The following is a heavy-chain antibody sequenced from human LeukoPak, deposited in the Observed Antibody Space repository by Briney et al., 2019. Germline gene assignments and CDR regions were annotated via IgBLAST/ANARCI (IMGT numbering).Heavy chain of an antibody. J-gene: IGHJ4*02. CDR2: IKSKTDGGTT. CDR3: AHRDTTMVRVDY. D-gene: IGHD5-18*01. CDR1: GFTFSSYW. V-gene: IGHV3-15*01. Sequence: GGSLRLSCAASGFTFSSYWMHWVRQAPGKGLEWVGRIKSKTDGGTTDYAAPVKGRFTISRDDSKNTLYLQMNSLTTEDTAVYFCAHRDTTMVRVDYWGQGTLVTVSS.